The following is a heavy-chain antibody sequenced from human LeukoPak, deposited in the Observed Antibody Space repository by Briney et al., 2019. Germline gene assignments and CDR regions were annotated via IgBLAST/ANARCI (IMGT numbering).Heavy chain of an antibody. V-gene: IGHV4-31*03. CDR3: ARHRYSSSWYIDY. CDR2: IYYSGST. CDR1: GGSISSGGYY. Sequence: PSQTLSLTCTVSGGSISSGGYYWSWIRQHPGTGLEWIGYIYYSGSTNYNSSLKSRVTISLDTSKNQFSLKLNSVTAADTAVYYCARHRYSSSWYIDYWGQGTLVTVSS. D-gene: IGHD6-13*01. J-gene: IGHJ4*02.